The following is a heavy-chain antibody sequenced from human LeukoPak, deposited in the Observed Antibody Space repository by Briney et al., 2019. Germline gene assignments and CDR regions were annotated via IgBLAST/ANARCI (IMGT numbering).Heavy chain of an antibody. V-gene: IGHV1-18*01. J-gene: IGHJ5*02. D-gene: IGHD4-11*01. CDR2: ISAYNGNT. CDR1: GYTLTSYG. CDR3: ARGVTTDYNWFDP. Sequence: ASVKVSCKASGYTLTSYGIGWVRQAPGQGLEWMGWISAYNGNTNYAQKFQGRVTMTRDTSISTAYMELSRLRSDDTAVYYCARGVTTDYNWFDPWGQGTLVTVSS.